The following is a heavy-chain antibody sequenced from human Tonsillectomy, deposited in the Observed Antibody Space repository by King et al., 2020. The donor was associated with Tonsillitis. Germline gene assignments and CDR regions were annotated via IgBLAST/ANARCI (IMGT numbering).Heavy chain of an antibody. CDR2: ISYDGSNK. CDR1: GFTFNNYG. V-gene: IGHV3-30*03. Sequence: VQLVESGGGVVQPGRSLRLSCAASGFTFNNYGMHWVRQAPGKGLEWVSVISYDGSNKYYGDSVKGRFTISRDNSKNTLFLQMNSLRTEDTAVYYCATDSGVNFDWYVDLWGRGTLVTVST. J-gene: IGHJ2*01. CDR3: ATDSGVNFDWYVDL. D-gene: IGHD2-15*01.